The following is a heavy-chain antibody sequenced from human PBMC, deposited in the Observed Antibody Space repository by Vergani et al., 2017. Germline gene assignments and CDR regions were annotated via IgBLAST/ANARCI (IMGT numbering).Heavy chain of an antibody. CDR1: GYTFTGYY. V-gene: IGHV1-2*02. D-gene: IGHD2-15*01. CDR3: ARERACSGGSCYSVYFDP. CDR2: INPNSGGT. J-gene: IGHJ5*02. Sequence: QVQLVQSGAEVKKPGASVKVSCKASGYTFTGYYMHWVRQAPGQGLEWMGWINPNSGGTNYAQKFQGRVTMTRDTSISTAYMELSRLRSDDTAVYYCARERACSGGSCYSVYFDPWGQGTLVTVS.